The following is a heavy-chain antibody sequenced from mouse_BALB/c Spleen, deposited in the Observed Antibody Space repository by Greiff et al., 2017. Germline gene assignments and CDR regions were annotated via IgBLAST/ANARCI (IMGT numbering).Heavy chain of an antibody. CDR1: GFTFSDYY. J-gene: IGHJ2*01. CDR2: ISDGGSYT. Sequence: EVHLVESGGGLVKPGGSLKLSCAASGFTFSDYYMYWVRQTPEKRLEWVATISDGGSYTYYPDSVKGRFTISRDNAKNNLYLQMSSLKSEDTAMYYCARDQGTVVDYWGQGTTLTVSS. CDR3: ARDQGTVVDY. V-gene: IGHV5-4*02. D-gene: IGHD1-1*01.